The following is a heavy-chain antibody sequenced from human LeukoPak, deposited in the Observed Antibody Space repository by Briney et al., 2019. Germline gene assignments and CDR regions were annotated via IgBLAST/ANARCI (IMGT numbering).Heavy chain of an antibody. J-gene: IGHJ4*02. V-gene: IGHV4-59*01. D-gene: IGHD4-17*01. CDR3: ARALRRSYFDY. Sequence: SETLSLACTVSGGSISSYYWSWIRQPPGKGLEWIGYIYYSGSTNYNPSLKSRVTISVDTSKNQFSLKLSSVTAADTAVYYCARALRRSYFDYWGQGTLVTVSS. CDR2: IYYSGST. CDR1: GGSISSYY.